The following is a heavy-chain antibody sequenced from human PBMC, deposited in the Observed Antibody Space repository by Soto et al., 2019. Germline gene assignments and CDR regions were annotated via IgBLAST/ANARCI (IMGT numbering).Heavy chain of an antibody. CDR3: VRDRSIAVPTSIDY. V-gene: IGHV3-21*01. D-gene: IGHD6-19*01. CDR2: ISYSGSPT. Sequence: EVQLVESGGGLVKPGGSLRLSCAASGFTFSSYSMNWVRQAPGKGLEWVSSISYSGSPTGYADSVKGRFTISRDNAKESLYLQMNSLRVEDTAVYYCVRDRSIAVPTSIDYWGHGTLVTVSS. CDR1: GFTFSSYS. J-gene: IGHJ4*01.